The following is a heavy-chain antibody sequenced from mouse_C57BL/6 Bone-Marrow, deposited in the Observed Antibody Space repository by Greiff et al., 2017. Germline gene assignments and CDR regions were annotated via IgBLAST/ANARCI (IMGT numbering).Heavy chain of an antibody. V-gene: IGHV1-19*01. Sequence: VQLQQSGPVLVKPGASVKMSCKASGYTFTDYYMNWVKQSHGKSLEWIGVINPYNGGTSYNQKFKGKATLTVDTSSSTAYMDLNSLTAEDSAVYYCARSTVVEYYFDYWGQGTTLTVSS. J-gene: IGHJ2*01. CDR2: INPYNGGT. CDR1: GYTFTDYY. D-gene: IGHD1-1*01. CDR3: ARSTVVEYYFDY.